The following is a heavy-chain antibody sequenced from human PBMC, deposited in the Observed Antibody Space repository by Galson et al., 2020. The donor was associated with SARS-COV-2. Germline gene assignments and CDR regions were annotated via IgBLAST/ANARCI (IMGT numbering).Heavy chain of an antibody. V-gene: IGHV4-34*01. Sequence: SETLSLTCAVYGGSFSGYYWSWIRQPPGKGLEWIGEINHSGSTNYNPSLKSRVTISVDTSKNQFSLKLSSVTAADTAVYYCARGSPYYMITFGGVIVRGHWFDPWGQGTLVTVSS. J-gene: IGHJ5*02. D-gene: IGHD3-16*02. CDR2: INHSGST. CDR1: GGSFSGYY. CDR3: ARGSPYYMITFGGVIVRGHWFDP.